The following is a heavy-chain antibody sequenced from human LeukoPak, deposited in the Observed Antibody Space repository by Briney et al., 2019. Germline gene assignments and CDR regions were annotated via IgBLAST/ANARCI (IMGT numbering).Heavy chain of an antibody. CDR2: INPNSGGT. D-gene: IGHD3-22*01. CDR1: GYTFTGYY. J-gene: IGHJ3*02. CDR3: ARGADWYYYDSSGQSHDAFDI. Sequence: GASVKVSCKASGYTFTGYYMHWVRQAPGQGLEWMGRINPNSGGTNYAQKFQGRVTMTRDTSISTAYMELSRLRSDDTAVYYCARGADWYYYDSSGQSHDAFDIWGQGTMVTVSS. V-gene: IGHV1-2*06.